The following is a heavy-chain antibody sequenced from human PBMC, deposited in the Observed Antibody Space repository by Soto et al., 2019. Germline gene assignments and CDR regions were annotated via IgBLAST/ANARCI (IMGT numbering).Heavy chain of an antibody. CDR1: GYTFTSYY. D-gene: IGHD2-8*01. Sequence: QVQLVQSGAEVKKPGASVKISCKAAGYTFTSYYMQWVRQAPGQGLEYMGIINPSGGSTYYAQKLQGRVARSRDTSTSTVYMELNSLRSQDTAAYYCARPPYPGCINAVCHPLDCWGQGTLVTVSS. J-gene: IGHJ4*02. CDR3: ARPPYPGCINAVCHPLDC. CDR2: INPSGGST. V-gene: IGHV1-46*01.